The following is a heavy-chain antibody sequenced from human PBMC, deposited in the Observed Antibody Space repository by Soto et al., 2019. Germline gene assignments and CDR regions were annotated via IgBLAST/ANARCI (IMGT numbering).Heavy chain of an antibody. CDR2: ISPSSSTI. J-gene: IGHJ6*01. CDR3: AKPKFRGVVVNV. Sequence: SCAASGFTFSSYAMNWFRQAPGKGLEWVSYISPSSSTIYYADSVKGRFTISRDNAKNSLYLQMNSLRDEDTAVYYCAKPKFRGVVVNVLGPGTTVTVSS. CDR1: GFTFSSYA. D-gene: IGHD3-10*01. V-gene: IGHV3-48*02.